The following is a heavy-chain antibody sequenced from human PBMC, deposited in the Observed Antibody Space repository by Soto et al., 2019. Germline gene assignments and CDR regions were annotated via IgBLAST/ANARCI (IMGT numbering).Heavy chain of an antibody. V-gene: IGHV3-48*01. CDR1: GFTFSNYD. Sequence: EVQLVESGGDLVQPGESLRVSCAASGFTFSNYDMNWVRQAPGKGLEWVSYISSSSGTIYYADSVKGRFTTSRDNAKNSLYLQMNSLRAEDTAVYYCARGPTCIERYCSSGSWHDYWGQGTLVTVSS. D-gene: IGHD2-15*01. CDR2: ISSSSGTI. CDR3: ARGPTCIERYCSSGSWHDY. J-gene: IGHJ4*02.